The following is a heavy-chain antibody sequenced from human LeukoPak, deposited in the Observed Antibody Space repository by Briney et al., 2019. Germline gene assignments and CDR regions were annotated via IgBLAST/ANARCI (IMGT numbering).Heavy chain of an antibody. CDR3: ARAYPYYDFWSGNLVANYYYMDV. V-gene: IGHV1-18*01. D-gene: IGHD3-3*01. CDR2: ISAYNGNT. J-gene: IGHJ6*03. Sequence: ASVTVSCKASGYTFTSYGISWVRQAPGQGLEWMGWISAYNGNTNYAQKLQGRVTMTTDTSTSTAYMELRSLRSDDTAVYYCARAYPYYDFWSGNLVANYYYMDVWGKGTTVTISS. CDR1: GYTFTSYG.